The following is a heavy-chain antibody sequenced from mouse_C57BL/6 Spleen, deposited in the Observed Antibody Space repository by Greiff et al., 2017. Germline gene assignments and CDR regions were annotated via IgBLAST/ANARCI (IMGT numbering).Heavy chain of an antibody. CDR3: ARVRRDYAMDY. CDR2: INPYNGGT. CDR1: GYTFTDYY. V-gene: IGHV1-19*01. J-gene: IGHJ4*01. Sequence: VEPGASVKMSCKASGYTFTDYYMNWVKQSHGKSLEWIGVINPYNGGTSYNQKFKGKATLTVDKSSSTAYMELNSLTSEDSAVYYCARVRRDYAMDYWGQGTSVTVSS.